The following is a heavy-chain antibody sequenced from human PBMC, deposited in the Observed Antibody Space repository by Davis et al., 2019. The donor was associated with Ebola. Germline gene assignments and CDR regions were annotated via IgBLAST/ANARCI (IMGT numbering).Heavy chain of an antibody. CDR1: GGSVSSGGPS. CDR3: ARDRLLITGGDAFNI. CDR2: MYYSGNT. V-gene: IGHV4-30-4*07. Sequence: MPSETLSLTCAVSGGSVSSGGPSWSWIRQPPGKGLEWIAYMYYSGNTHYNPSLKSRVTMSLDTSKNQLSLKLTSVTAADTAVYYCARDRLLITGGDAFNIWGQGTLVTVSS. D-gene: IGHD3-9*01. J-gene: IGHJ3*02.